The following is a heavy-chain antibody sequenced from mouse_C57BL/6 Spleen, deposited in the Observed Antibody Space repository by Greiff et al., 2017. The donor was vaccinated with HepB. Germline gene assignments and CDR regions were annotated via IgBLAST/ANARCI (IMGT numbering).Heavy chain of an antibody. CDR3: ARMYYGSSYWYFDV. D-gene: IGHD1-1*01. CDR1: GFSLTSYA. Sequence: VNVVDSGPGLVAPSQSLSITCTVSGFSLTSYAISWVRQPPGKGLEWLGVIWTGGGTNYNSALKSRLSISKDNSKSQVFLKMHSLQTDDTARYYCARMYYGSSYWYFDVWGTGTTVTVSS. V-gene: IGHV2-9-1*01. CDR2: IWTGGGT. J-gene: IGHJ1*03.